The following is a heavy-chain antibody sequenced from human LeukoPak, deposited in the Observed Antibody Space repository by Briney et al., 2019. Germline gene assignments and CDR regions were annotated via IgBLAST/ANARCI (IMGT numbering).Heavy chain of an antibody. CDR3: ARDRRRGYSYGYYFDY. J-gene: IGHJ4*02. CDR2: TYYKSRWYF. CDR1: GDTVSSNSAV. D-gene: IGHD5-18*01. Sequence: SHTLSLTCAISGDTVSSNSAVWNWIRQSPSRGLEWLGKTYYKSRWYFDSVISVKGRITITPDTSKNQFSLQLRSVTPDDTAVYYCARDRRRGYSYGYYFDYWGQGTLVTVSS. V-gene: IGHV6-1*01.